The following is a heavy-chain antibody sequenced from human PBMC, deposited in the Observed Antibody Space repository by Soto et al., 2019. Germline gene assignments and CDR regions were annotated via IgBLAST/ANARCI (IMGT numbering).Heavy chain of an antibody. CDR1: GGTFSSYA. J-gene: IGHJ6*02. V-gene: IGHV1-69*13. CDR3: ARADRYSGSYGPRRGMDV. CDR2: IIPIFGTA. Sequence: SVKVSCKASGGTFSSYAISWVRQAPGQGLEWMGGIIPIFGTANYAQKFQGRVTITADESTSTAYMELSSLRSEDTAVYYCARADRYSGSYGPRRGMDVWGQGTTVTVSS. D-gene: IGHD1-26*01.